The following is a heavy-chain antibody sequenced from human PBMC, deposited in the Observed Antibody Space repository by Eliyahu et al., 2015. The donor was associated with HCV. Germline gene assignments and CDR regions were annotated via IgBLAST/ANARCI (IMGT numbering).Heavy chain of an antibody. CDR2: INHNGST. D-gene: IGHD3/OR15-3a*01. V-gene: IGHV4-38-2*02. CDR1: GYSINRGYY. Sequence: SVPGLVKPAETLSLICTVSGYSINRGYYWAWIRQPPGKGLEWIGTINHNGSTYYNASLKSRITISIDTSNNQYSLQLKSVTAADTAVYYCARDWDWTAYYFDYWGQGTLATVSS. J-gene: IGHJ4*02. CDR3: ARDWDWTAYYFDY.